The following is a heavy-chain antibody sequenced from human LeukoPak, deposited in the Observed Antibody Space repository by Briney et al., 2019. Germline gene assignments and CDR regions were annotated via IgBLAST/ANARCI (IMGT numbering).Heavy chain of an antibody. CDR1: GGPMSSYY. Sequence: SSETLSLTCTVSGGPMSSYYWSWIRQPPGKGLEWIGYIYYSGSTNYNPSLKSRVSISVDTSKNQFSLKLSSVTAADTAVYYCARIYCSSTSCLDYWGQGTLVTVSS. D-gene: IGHD2-2*01. CDR2: IYYSGST. V-gene: IGHV4-59*01. CDR3: ARIYCSSTSCLDY. J-gene: IGHJ4*02.